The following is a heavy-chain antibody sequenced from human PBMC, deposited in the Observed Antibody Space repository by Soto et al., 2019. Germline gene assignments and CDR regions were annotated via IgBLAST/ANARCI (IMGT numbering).Heavy chain of an antibody. J-gene: IGHJ6*02. Sequence: QVQVQESGPGLVKPSQTLSLKCSVSGGSIGSRDYYWSWIRQHPEKGLEWIGSIYYNGNTDYNPSLRGGPPMAXDTSMNEFSLKLTSVTAADTAVYYCERDKGGAALKGSGMDVWGQGTTVTVS. CDR2: IYYNGNT. CDR1: GGSIGSRDYY. V-gene: IGHV4-31*02. D-gene: IGHD3-10*01. CDR3: ERDKGGAALKGSGMDV.